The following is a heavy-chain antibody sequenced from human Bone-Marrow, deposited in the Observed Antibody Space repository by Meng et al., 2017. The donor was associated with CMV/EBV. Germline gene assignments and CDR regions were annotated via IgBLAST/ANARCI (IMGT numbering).Heavy chain of an antibody. CDR3: ARDSRFLEWLLIDY. D-gene: IGHD3-3*01. Sequence: SVKVSCKASGGTFSNYAISWVRQAPGQGLEWMGGIIPIFGTANYAQKFQGRVTITTDESTSTAYMELSSLRFEDTAVYYCARDSRFLEWLLIDYWGQGTLVTVSS. CDR2: IIPIFGTA. V-gene: IGHV1-69*05. J-gene: IGHJ4*02. CDR1: GGTFSNYA.